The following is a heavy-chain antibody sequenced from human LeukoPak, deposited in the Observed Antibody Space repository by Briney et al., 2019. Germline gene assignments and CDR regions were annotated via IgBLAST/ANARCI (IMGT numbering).Heavy chain of an antibody. CDR1: GFTFSNYW. CDR3: AKGGGTVVDY. D-gene: IGHD2-15*01. V-gene: IGHV3-74*01. Sequence: GGSLRLSCAASGFTFSNYWMHWVRQASGKGLVWVSRINSDGSSTSYADSVKGRFTISRDNAKDTLYLQMNSLRAEDTAVYYCAKGGGTVVDYWGQGTLLTVSS. CDR2: INSDGSST. J-gene: IGHJ4*02.